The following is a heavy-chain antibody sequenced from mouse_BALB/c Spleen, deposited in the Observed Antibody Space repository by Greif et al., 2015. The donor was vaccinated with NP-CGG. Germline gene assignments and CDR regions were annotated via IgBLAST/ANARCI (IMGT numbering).Heavy chain of an antibody. CDR3: ARYGYDYFDY. CDR1: GISITTGNYR. CDR2: IYYSGTI. V-gene: IGHV3-5*02. J-gene: IGHJ2*01. Sequence: EVKLMESGPGLVKPSQTVSLTCTVTGISITTGNYRWSWIRQFPGNKLEWIGYIYYSGTITYNPSLTSRTTITRDTSKNQFFLEMNSLTAEGTATYYCARYGYDYFDYWGQGTTLTVSS. D-gene: IGHD2-2*01.